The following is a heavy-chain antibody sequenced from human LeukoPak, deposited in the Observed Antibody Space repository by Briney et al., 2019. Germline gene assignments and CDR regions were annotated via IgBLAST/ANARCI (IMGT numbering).Heavy chain of an antibody. CDR3: AKGPSEDIVVVPAAMPDAFDI. Sequence: GGSLRLSCAASGFTFSSYGMHWVRQAPGKGLEWVAVIWYDGSNKYYADSVMGRFTISRDNSKNTLYLQRNSLRADDTALYYCAKGPSEDIVVVPAAMPDAFDIWGQGTMVTVSS. V-gene: IGHV3-33*06. D-gene: IGHD2-2*01. CDR1: GFTFSSYG. CDR2: IWYDGSNK. J-gene: IGHJ3*02.